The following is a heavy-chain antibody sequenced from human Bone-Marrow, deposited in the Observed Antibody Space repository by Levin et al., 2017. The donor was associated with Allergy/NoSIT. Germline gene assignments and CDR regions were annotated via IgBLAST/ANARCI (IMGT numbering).Heavy chain of an antibody. J-gene: IGHJ6*02. CDR2: VAHNGST. D-gene: IGHD1-26*01. V-gene: IGHV4-4*02. Sequence: SETLSLTCTVSDGSISGHSWWTWVRQPPGKGLEWIGEVAHNGSTNYSPSLKSRVNISVDKSKNQFSLRVTSVTAADTAVYYCARGEDFYHGIDVWGQGTTVTVSS. CDR3: ARGEDFYHGIDV. CDR1: DGSISGHSW.